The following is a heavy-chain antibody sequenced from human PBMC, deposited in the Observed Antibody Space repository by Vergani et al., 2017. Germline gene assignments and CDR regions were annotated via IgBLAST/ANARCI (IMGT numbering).Heavy chain of an antibody. CDR2: IKRDGTET. CDR3: ARISGGSAPYLHY. J-gene: IGHJ1*01. CDR1: GFTFGDYY. D-gene: IGHD2-15*01. V-gene: IGHV3-7*01. Sequence: EVHLEESGGGLVQPGGSLRLSCAASGFTFGDYYMAWIRLAPGKGLDWVASIKRDGTETFYVDSVKGRFTISRENAKTTLYLQMNSLRDEDRGVYYCARISGGSAPYLHYWGQGTLVTVAS.